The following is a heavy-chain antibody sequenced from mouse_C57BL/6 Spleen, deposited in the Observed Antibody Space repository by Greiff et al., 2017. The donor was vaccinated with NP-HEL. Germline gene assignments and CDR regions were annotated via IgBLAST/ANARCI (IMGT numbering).Heavy chain of an antibody. CDR3: TTPITTVVAPDY. V-gene: IGHV14-1*01. D-gene: IGHD1-1*01. CDR1: GFNIKDYY. J-gene: IGHJ2*01. Sequence: VQLQQSGAELVRPGASVKLSCTASGFNIKDYYMHWVKQRPEQGLEWTGRIDPEDGDTEYAPKFQGKATMTADTSSNTAYLQLSSLTSEDTAVYYCTTPITTVVAPDYWGQGTTLTVSS. CDR2: IDPEDGDT.